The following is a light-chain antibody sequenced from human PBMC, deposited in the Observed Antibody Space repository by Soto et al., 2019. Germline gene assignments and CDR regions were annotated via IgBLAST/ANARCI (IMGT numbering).Light chain of an antibody. CDR1: HHIGRN. CDR3: QQSNDWPPT. Sequence: EVVLTQSPDTLSVSPGERATLSCRAAHHIGRNLAWYQQKPGQAPRLLIYGASIRATGIPARFGGSGSGTEFTLTISSLQSEDFALYYCQQSNDWPPTFGQGTKVEIK. CDR2: GAS. V-gene: IGKV3D-15*01. J-gene: IGKJ1*01.